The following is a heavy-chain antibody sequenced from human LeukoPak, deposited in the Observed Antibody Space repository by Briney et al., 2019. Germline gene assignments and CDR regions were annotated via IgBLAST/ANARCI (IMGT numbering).Heavy chain of an antibody. CDR3: AKSSMVRGAYFDY. CDR2: ISGSGDTT. J-gene: IGHJ4*02. Sequence: GGSLRLSCAVSGFTFSNYAISWVRQAPGKGLEWVSSISGSGDTTYYADPVKGRFTISRDNSKNTLYLQMNSLRAEDTALYYCAKSSMVRGAYFDYWGQGTLVTVSS. CDR1: GFTFSNYA. V-gene: IGHV3-23*01. D-gene: IGHD3-10*01.